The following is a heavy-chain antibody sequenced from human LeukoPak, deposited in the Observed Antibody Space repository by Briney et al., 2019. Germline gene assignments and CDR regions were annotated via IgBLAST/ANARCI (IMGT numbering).Heavy chain of an antibody. V-gene: IGHV4-34*01. Sequence: PSETLSLTCTVSGGSISIYYRSWIRQPPGKGLEWIGEINHSGSTNYNPSLKSRVTISVDTSKNQFSLKLSSVTAADTAVYYCARGPYYYGSGSYPLDYWGQGTLVTVSS. CDR2: INHSGST. CDR3: ARGPYYYGSGSYPLDY. CDR1: GGSISIYY. J-gene: IGHJ4*02. D-gene: IGHD3-10*01.